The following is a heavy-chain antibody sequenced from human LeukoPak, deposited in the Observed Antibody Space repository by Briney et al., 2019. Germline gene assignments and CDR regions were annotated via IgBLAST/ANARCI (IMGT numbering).Heavy chain of an antibody. Sequence: SQTLSLTCAISGDSVSSNSTAWNWIRQSPSRGLEWLGRTYYRSKWYNDYAVSVKSRITINPDTSKNQFSLQLNSVTPEDTAVYYCARDETGYSSGWTDAFDIWGQGTMVTVSS. D-gene: IGHD6-25*01. CDR2: TYYRSKWYN. V-gene: IGHV6-1*01. CDR1: GDSVSSNSTA. J-gene: IGHJ3*02. CDR3: ARDETGYSSGWTDAFDI.